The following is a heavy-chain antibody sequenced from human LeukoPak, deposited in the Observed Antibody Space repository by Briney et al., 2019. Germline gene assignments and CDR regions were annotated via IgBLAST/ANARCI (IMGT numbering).Heavy chain of an antibody. CDR3: ARGYCSTTSCYDGSWFDP. Sequence: SETLSLTCTVSGASISSSSSYWGWIRQPPGKGLEWIGSIYYSGNTYYNPSLKSRLTISADTSKNQFSLKLDSVTAADTAVYHCARGYCSTTSCYDGSWFDPWGQGTLVTVSS. CDR1: GASISSSSSY. CDR2: IYYSGNT. V-gene: IGHV4-39*01. D-gene: IGHD2-2*01. J-gene: IGHJ5*02.